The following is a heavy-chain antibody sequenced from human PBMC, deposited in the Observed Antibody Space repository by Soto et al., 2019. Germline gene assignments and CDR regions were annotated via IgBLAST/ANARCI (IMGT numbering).Heavy chain of an antibody. V-gene: IGHV3-21*01. Sequence: GSLRLSCVASGFTFSRSNMKWVRQAPGKGLEWVSSISDGSTYIYYADSVKSRFTVSRDNAKNSLYLQMDSLRVEDTAVYYCTRAYSSSFADWGQGTLVTVSS. CDR3: TRAYSSSFAD. D-gene: IGHD2-2*01. CDR2: ISDGSTYI. CDR1: GFTFSRSN. J-gene: IGHJ4*02.